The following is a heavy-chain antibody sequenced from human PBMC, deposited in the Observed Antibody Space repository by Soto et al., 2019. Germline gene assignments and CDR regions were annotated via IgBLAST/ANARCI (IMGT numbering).Heavy chain of an antibody. CDR3: ARQSLAVAGTAYYFYYYMDV. V-gene: IGHV5-51*02. D-gene: IGHD6-19*01. J-gene: IGHJ6*03. Sequence: WETLTISCKVSGDSITSYSTGWVLHRPVKGVDRMGIIYPGDSDTRYSPSFQGQVTISADKSISTAYLQWSSLKASDTAMYYCARQSLAVAGTAYYFYYYMDVWGKGTTVTVSS. CDR2: IYPGDSDT. CDR1: GDSITSYS.